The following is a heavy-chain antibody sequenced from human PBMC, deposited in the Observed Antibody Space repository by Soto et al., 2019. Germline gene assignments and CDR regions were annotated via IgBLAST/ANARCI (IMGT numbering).Heavy chain of an antibody. Sequence: AETLCLTCTVSGGSISIYYWSWIRQPAGKGLEWIGRIYTSGSTNYNPSLKSRVTMSVDTSKNQFSPKLSSVTAADTAVYYCARERGYSGYEYYYGMDVWGQGTTVTVSS. V-gene: IGHV4-4*07. D-gene: IGHD5-12*01. CDR3: ARERGYSGYEYYYGMDV. J-gene: IGHJ6*02. CDR2: IYTSGST. CDR1: GGSISIYY.